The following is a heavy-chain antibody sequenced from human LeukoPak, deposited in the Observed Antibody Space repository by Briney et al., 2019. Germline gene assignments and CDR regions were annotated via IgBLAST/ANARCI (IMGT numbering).Heavy chain of an antibody. CDR2: IYYSGST. CDR3: ARDLQSSGYFPVRSEDWYFDL. J-gene: IGHJ2*01. D-gene: IGHD3-22*01. Sequence: SEILSLTCTGSGGSISSYYWSWIRQPPGKGVEWIGYIYYSGSTNYNLSLKSRVTISVDTSKNQFYLKLSSVTAADTAVYYCARDLQSSGYFPVRSEDWYFDLWGRGTLVTVSS. CDR1: GGSISSYY. V-gene: IGHV4-59*01.